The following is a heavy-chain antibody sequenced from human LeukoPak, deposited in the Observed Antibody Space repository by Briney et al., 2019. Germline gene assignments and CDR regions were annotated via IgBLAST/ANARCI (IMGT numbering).Heavy chain of an antibody. CDR3: AREGGIAEDYYYYYYMDV. Sequence: GGSLRLSCAASGFTFDDYAMHWVRQAPGKGLEWVSGISWNSGSVGYADSVKGRFTISRDNAKNSLYLQMNSLRAEDTALYYCAREGGIAEDYYYYYYMDVWGKGTTVTVSS. V-gene: IGHV3-9*01. D-gene: IGHD6-13*01. J-gene: IGHJ6*03. CDR1: GFTFDDYA. CDR2: ISWNSGSV.